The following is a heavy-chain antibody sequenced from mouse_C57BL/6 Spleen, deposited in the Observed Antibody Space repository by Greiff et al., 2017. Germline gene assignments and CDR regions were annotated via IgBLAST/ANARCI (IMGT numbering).Heavy chain of an antibody. CDR2: LYPGSGST. CDR3: ASGRQDYAMDY. D-gene: IGHD2-12*01. CDR1: GYTFTSYW. Sequence: VQLQQPGAELVKPGASVKMSCKASGYTFTSYWITWVKQRPGQGLEWIGDLYPGSGSTNYNEKFKSKATLTVDTSSSTAYMQLSSLTSEDYAVYYCASGRQDYAMDYWGQGTSVTVSS. V-gene: IGHV1-55*01. J-gene: IGHJ4*01.